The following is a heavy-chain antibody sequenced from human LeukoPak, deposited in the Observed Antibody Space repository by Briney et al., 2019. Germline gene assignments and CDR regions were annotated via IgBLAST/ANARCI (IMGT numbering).Heavy chain of an antibody. CDR2: INPNSGGT. CDR3: AREGSGSEYQQDAFDI. CDR1: GYTFTGYY. D-gene: IGHD3-3*01. Sequence: ASVKVSCKASGYTFTGYYMHWVRQAPGQELEWMGWINPNSGGTNYAQKSQGRVTMTRDTSISTAYMELSRLRSDDTAVYYCAREGSGSEYQQDAFDIWGQGTMVTVSS. V-gene: IGHV1-2*02. J-gene: IGHJ3*02.